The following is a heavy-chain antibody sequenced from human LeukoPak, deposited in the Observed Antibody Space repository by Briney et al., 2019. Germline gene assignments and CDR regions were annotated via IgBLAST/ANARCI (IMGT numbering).Heavy chain of an antibody. D-gene: IGHD2-15*01. V-gene: IGHV3-74*01. Sequence: GGSLRLSCAASGFTFSSYWMHWVRQAPGKGLVWVSRINSDGSSTSYADSVKGRFTISRDNAKNTLYLQMNSLRAEDTAVYYCAGGKLLRNYYYGMDVWGQGTTVTVSS. J-gene: IGHJ6*02. CDR2: INSDGSST. CDR3: AGGKLLRNYYYGMDV. CDR1: GFTFSSYW.